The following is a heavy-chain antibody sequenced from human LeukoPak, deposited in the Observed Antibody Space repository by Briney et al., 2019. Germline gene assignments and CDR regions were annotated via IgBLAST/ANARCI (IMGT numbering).Heavy chain of an antibody. D-gene: IGHD1-7*01. Sequence: PGGTLRLSCAASGFTFSSYGMSWVRQAPGKGLEWVSAISGSGGSTFYADSVKGRFTISRDNSKNTLYLQMNSLRAEDTAVYYCAKDLNLRYFDYWGQGTLVTVSS. J-gene: IGHJ4*02. CDR1: GFTFSSYG. V-gene: IGHV3-23*01. CDR3: AKDLNLRYFDY. CDR2: ISGSGGST.